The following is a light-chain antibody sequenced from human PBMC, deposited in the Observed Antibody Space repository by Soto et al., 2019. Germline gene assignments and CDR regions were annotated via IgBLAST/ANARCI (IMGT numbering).Light chain of an antibody. J-gene: IGKJ5*01. CDR3: QQYNNWPPIT. V-gene: IGKV3-15*01. Sequence: EIVLIQSPATLSLSPGERATLSCRASQSVGSDLAWYHQKPGQAPRLLIYGASTRATGIPARFSGSGSGTEFTLTISSLQSEDFAVYYCQQYNNWPPITFGQGTRLEI. CDR1: QSVGSD. CDR2: GAS.